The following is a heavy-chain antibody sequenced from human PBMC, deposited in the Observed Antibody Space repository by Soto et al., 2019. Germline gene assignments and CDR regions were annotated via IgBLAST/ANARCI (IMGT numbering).Heavy chain of an antibody. CDR2: TYYRSKWYN. Sequence: PSQTLSLTCAISGDSVSSNSAAWNWIRQSPSRGLEWLGRTYYRSKWYNDYAVYVKSRMTINPDTSKNQFSLQLNSVTPEDTAVYYCARGRYIVVVPATNYYYYGMDVWGQGTTVTVSS. CDR1: GDSVSSNSAA. V-gene: IGHV6-1*01. CDR3: ARGRYIVVVPATNYYYYGMDV. D-gene: IGHD2-2*01. J-gene: IGHJ6*02.